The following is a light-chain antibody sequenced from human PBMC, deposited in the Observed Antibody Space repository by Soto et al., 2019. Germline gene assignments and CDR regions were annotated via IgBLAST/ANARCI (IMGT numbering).Light chain of an antibody. V-gene: IGLV2-14*01. CDR2: EVN. J-gene: IGLJ2*01. CDR1: SSDVGGYNY. CDR3: SSYTTDNTRV. Sequence: QSVLTQPASVSGSPGQSITIFCTGTSSDVGGYNYVSWYQQYPANAPKLMIYEVNNRPSGVSNRFSGANSGNTASLTISGLQADDAEDYYCSSYTTDNTRVFGGGTKLTVL.